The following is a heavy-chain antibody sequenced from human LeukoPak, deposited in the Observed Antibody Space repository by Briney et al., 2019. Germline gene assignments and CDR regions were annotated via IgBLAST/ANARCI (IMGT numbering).Heavy chain of an antibody. CDR3: AIVLPLHTAMVFYGQYDISFDY. CDR1: GYTLTELS. J-gene: IGHJ4*02. V-gene: IGHV1-24*01. CDR2: FDPEDGET. Sequence: ASVKVSCKVSGYTLTELSMHWVRQAPGQGLEWMGGFDPEDGETIYAQKFQGRVTMTEDTSTDTAYMELSSLRSEDTAVYYCAIVLPLHTAMVFYGQYDISFDYWGQGTLVTVSS. D-gene: IGHD5-18*01.